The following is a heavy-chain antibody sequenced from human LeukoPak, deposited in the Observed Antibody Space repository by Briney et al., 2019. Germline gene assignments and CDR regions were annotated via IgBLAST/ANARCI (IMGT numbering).Heavy chain of an antibody. CDR2: INPNSGGT. Sequence: GASVKVSCKASGYTFTGYYMHWVRQAPGQGLEWMGWINPNSGGTNYAQKFQGRVTMTRDTSIRTAYMELSGLRSDDAAVYYCAKIGSSSSLTELDYWGQGTLVTVSS. J-gene: IGHJ4*02. CDR3: AKIGSSSSLTELDY. V-gene: IGHV1-2*02. D-gene: IGHD6-6*01. CDR1: GYTFTGYY.